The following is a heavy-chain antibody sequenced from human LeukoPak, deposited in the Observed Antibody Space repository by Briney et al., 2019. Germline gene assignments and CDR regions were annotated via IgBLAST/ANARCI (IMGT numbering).Heavy chain of an antibody. CDR3: ARMNYVSSGWGAPFDY. Sequence: GGSLRLSCAASGFTFSTYSMNWVRQAPGKGPEWVSYIRSSGSTTYYADSVKGRFTISRDNAKNSLYLQMNSLGAEDTAIYYCARMNYVSSGWGAPFDYWGQGTLVTVSS. V-gene: IGHV3-48*04. D-gene: IGHD1-7*01. CDR1: GFTFSTYS. J-gene: IGHJ4*02. CDR2: IRSSGSTT.